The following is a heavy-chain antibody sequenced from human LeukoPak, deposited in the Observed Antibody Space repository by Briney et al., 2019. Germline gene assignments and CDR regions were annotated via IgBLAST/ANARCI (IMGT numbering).Heavy chain of an antibody. D-gene: IGHD5-18*01. Sequence: GSSVKVSCKASGGTFSSYAISWVRQAPGQGLEWMGGIIPIFGTANYAQKFQGRVTITTDESTSTAYMELSSLRSEDTAVYYCARGTGVDTAMAGHYYYMDVWGKGTTVTVS. CDR2: IIPIFGTA. CDR1: GGTFSSYA. CDR3: ARGTGVDTAMAGHYYYMDV. V-gene: IGHV1-69*05. J-gene: IGHJ6*03.